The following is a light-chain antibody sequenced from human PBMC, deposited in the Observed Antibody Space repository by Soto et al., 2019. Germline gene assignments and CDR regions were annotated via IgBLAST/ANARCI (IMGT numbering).Light chain of an antibody. V-gene: IGLV2-14*01. J-gene: IGLJ3*02. CDR3: SSYTLRNTLVL. Sequence: HSALTQPASVSGSPGQSITISCTGTSSDVGGYNFVSWYQQHPGKAPRLIIYEVSSRPSGVSYRFSGSKSGNTASLTISGLQAEDEADYYCSSYTLRNTLVLFGGGTKINVL. CDR1: SSDVGGYNF. CDR2: EVS.